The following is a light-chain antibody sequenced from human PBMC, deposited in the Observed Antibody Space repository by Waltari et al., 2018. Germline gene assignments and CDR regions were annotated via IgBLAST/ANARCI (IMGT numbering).Light chain of an antibody. CDR2: HAS. Sequence: EIQMTQSPSSVSASVGDRVTITCRASQAISSWLAWYQQKPGNSPNLLIYHASNLQSGVRSRFSGSGSGTDFTLTISSLRPEDSATYYCQQGSAFPPTFGQGTKVEVK. CDR1: QAISSW. CDR3: QQGSAFPPT. J-gene: IGKJ1*01. V-gene: IGKV1-12*01.